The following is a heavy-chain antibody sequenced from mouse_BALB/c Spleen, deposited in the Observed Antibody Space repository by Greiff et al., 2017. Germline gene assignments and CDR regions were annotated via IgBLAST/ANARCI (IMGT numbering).Heavy chain of an antibody. CDR2: INPSTGYT. V-gene: IGHV1-7*01. CDR3: ARGYYGSSLAY. D-gene: IGHD1-1*01. J-gene: IGHJ2*01. CDR1: GYTFTSYW. Sequence: QVQLQQSGAELAKPGASVKMSCKASGYTFTSYWMHWVKQRPGQGLEWIGYINPSTGYTEYNQKFKDKATLTADKSSSTAYMQLSSLTSEDSADYYGARGYYGSSLAYWGQGTTLTVSS.